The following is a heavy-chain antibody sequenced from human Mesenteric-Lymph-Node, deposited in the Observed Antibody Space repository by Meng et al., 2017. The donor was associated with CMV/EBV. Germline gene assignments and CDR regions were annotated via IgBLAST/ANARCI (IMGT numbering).Heavy chain of an antibody. D-gene: IGHD1-26*01. CDR1: GFIVSSDN. CDR3: ARIPSGSYFDY. CDR2: LYIDGST. V-gene: IGHV3-53*01. J-gene: IGHJ4*02. Sequence: GESLKISCAASGFIVSSDNMNWVRQSPGKGLEWVSILYIDGSTSYAASVKGRFTISRDISKNTLNLQMNSLRAEDTAVYYCARIPSGSYFDYWGQGTLVTVSS.